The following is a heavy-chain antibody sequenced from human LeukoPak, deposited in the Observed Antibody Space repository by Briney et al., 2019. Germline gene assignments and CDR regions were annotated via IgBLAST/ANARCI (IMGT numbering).Heavy chain of an antibody. Sequence: SETLSLTCTVSGGSISSGGYYWSWIRQHPGKGLEWIGYIFYSGSTYYNPSLKSRVTISVDTSKNQFSLKLSSVTAADTAVYYCARDGGRYFDYWGQGTLVTVSS. D-gene: IGHD3-16*01. CDR1: GGSISSGGYY. CDR2: IFYSGST. J-gene: IGHJ4*02. CDR3: ARDGGRYFDY. V-gene: IGHV4-31*03.